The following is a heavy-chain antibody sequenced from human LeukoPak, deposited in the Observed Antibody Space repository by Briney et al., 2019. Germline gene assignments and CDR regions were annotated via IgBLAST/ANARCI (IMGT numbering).Heavy chain of an antibody. CDR1: GGSLSSYY. D-gene: IGHD6-6*01. CDR2: IYYSGIT. CDR3: ARTLYSTSSLFDY. V-gene: IGHV4-59*08. Sequence: SETLSLTCTVSGGSLSSYYWNWIRQPPGKGLEWLGYIYYSGITNYNPSLKSRVTISLDTSKNQFSLKLSSVTAADTAVYYCARTLYSTSSLFDYWGQGTLVTVSS. J-gene: IGHJ4*02.